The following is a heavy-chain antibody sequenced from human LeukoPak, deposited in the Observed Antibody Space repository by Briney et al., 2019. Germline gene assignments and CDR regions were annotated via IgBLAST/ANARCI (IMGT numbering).Heavy chain of an antibody. CDR2: INSDGSSR. CDR3: ASASSHRIAAGGDY. Sequence: GGSLRLSCTASGFTFSSYWMHWVRQAPGKGLVWVSRINSDGSSRNYADSVKGRFTISRDNAKSTACLQMNSLRAEDTAVYYCASASSHRIAAGGDYWGQGTLVTVSS. D-gene: IGHD6-13*01. J-gene: IGHJ4*02. V-gene: IGHV3-74*01. CDR1: GFTFSSYW.